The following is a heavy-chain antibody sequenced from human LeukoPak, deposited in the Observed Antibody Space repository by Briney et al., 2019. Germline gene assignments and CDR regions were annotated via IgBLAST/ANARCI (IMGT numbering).Heavy chain of an antibody. J-gene: IGHJ4*02. Sequence: SVNVSCKASGGTFSSYAISWVRQAPGQGLEWMGGIIPIFGTANYAQKFQGRVTITADESTSTAYMELSSLRSEDTAVYYCARAMVFGIAAAGKGVFDYWGQGTLVTVSS. CDR2: IIPIFGTA. D-gene: IGHD6-13*01. CDR3: ARAMVFGIAAAGKGVFDY. V-gene: IGHV1-69*13. CDR1: GGTFSSYA.